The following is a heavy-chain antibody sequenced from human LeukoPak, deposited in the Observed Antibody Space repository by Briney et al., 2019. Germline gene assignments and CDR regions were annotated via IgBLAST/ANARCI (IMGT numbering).Heavy chain of an antibody. Sequence: SETLSLACTVSGGSISSYYWSWIRQPPEKGLEWIGYIYNSGSTNYNPSLKSRVTISLDTSKKQFSLKLTSVTAADTAIYYCATEYCASSSCRFDSWGQGTLVTVSS. CDR2: IYNSGST. CDR1: GGSISSYY. D-gene: IGHD2-2*01. J-gene: IGHJ4*02. CDR3: ATEYCASSSCRFDS. V-gene: IGHV4-59*01.